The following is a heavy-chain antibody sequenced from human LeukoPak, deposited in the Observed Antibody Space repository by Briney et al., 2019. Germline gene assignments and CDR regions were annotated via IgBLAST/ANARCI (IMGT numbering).Heavy chain of an antibody. J-gene: IGHJ4*02. CDR1: GFTFDVYA. CDR2: ISWNSGSI. Sequence: HAGGSLRLSCAASGFTFDVYAMHWVRQAPGKGLEWVSGISWNSGSIGYADSVKGRFTISRDNAKHSLFLQMNGLRAEDTALYYCAKGRYYDSSGYFQFWGQGTLVTVSS. D-gene: IGHD3-22*01. CDR3: AKGRYYDSSGYFQF. V-gene: IGHV3-9*01.